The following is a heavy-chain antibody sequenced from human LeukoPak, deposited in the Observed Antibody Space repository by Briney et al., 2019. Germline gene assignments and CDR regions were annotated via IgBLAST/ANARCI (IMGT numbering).Heavy chain of an antibody. D-gene: IGHD2-2*01. J-gene: IGHJ5*02. V-gene: IGHV3-11*01. CDR2: ISSSGSTI. CDR1: GFTFSDYY. Sequence: GGSLRLSCAASGFTFSDYYMSWIRQAPGKGLEWVSYISSSGSTIYYADSVKGRFTISRDNAKNSLYLQMNSLRAEDTALYYCARKIATSSAHNWFDPWGQGTLVTVSS. CDR3: ARKIATSSAHNWFDP.